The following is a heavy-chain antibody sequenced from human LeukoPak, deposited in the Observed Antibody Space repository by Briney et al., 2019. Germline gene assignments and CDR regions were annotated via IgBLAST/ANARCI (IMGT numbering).Heavy chain of an antibody. J-gene: IGHJ2*01. CDR1: GSTFSSFA. V-gene: IGHV3-30*04. Sequence: GGSLRLSCAASGSTFSSFAMHWVRQAPGKGLEWVAVVAYDGSDKYYADFVKGRFTISRDNAKNSLYLQMNSLRAEDTAVYYCARDWSGYYYEGYFDLWGRGTLVTVSS. CDR2: VAYDGSDK. CDR3: ARDWSGYYYEGYFDL. D-gene: IGHD3-22*01.